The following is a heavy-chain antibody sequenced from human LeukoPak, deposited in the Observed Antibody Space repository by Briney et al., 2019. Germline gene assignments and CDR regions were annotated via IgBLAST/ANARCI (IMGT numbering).Heavy chain of an antibody. CDR1: GYSFTSYW. Sequence: GESLKISCKGSGYSFTSYWIGWVRQMPGKGLEWMGIIYPGDSDTRYSPSFQGQVTISADKSISTAYLQWSSLKASDTAMYYCARHTDYYDSSGYYYKRRYYYYGMDVWGQGTTVTVSS. D-gene: IGHD3-22*01. CDR3: ARHTDYYDSSGYYYKRRYYYYGMDV. CDR2: IYPGDSDT. J-gene: IGHJ6*02. V-gene: IGHV5-51*01.